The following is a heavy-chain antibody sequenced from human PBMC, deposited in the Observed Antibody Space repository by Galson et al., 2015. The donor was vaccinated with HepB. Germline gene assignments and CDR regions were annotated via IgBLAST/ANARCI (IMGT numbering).Heavy chain of an antibody. CDR2: IWSDGYKK. J-gene: IGHJ4*02. Sequence: SLRLSCATSGFTFSNSGMHWVRQAPGKGLEWVAVIWSDGYKKYYADSVRGRFTISRDNSKNTVYLQMNSMRAEDTAVYYCAKDAYRSSYYFDYWGQGTLVTVPS. V-gene: IGHV3-33*06. CDR1: GFTFSNSG. D-gene: IGHD6-6*01. CDR3: AKDAYRSSYYFDY.